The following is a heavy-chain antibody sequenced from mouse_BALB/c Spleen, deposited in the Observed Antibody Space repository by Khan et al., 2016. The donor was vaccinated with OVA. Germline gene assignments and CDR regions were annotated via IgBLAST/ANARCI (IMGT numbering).Heavy chain of an antibody. V-gene: IGHV2-6-4*01. CDR1: GFSLSRYN. CDR2: IWGGGGT. J-gene: IGHJ4*01. D-gene: IGHD2-14*01. CDR3: ARAYYRYDGYYAMDY. Sequence: VQLKQSGPGLVVPSQSLSITCTVSGFSLSRYNIHWVRQPPGKGLEWLGMIWGGGGTDYNSTLKSSLSISKDNSKSQVFLKMNSLQTDDTAMYYCARAYYRYDGYYAMDYWGQGTSVTVSS.